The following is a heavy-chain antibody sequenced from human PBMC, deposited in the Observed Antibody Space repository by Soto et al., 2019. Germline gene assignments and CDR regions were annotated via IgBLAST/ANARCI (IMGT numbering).Heavy chain of an antibody. CDR1: GVSISYYY. CDR3: ARAVAGIHFAY. D-gene: IGHD6-19*01. CDR2: IFYSGST. Sequence: SETLSLSCTVSGVSISYYYWNWIRQPPGKGLEWLGYIFYSGSTKYNPSLKSRVTMSVDTSKNQFSLKLTSVAAADTAVYYCARAVAGIHFAYWGQGSLVIVSS. V-gene: IGHV4-59*01. J-gene: IGHJ4*02.